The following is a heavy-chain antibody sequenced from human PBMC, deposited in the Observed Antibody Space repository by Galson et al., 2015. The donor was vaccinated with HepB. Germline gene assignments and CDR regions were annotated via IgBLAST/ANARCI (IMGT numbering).Heavy chain of an antibody. CDR1: GFTFSTYT. CDR3: ARDPTGTDYYGLEV. CDR2: LSSSNGFI. D-gene: IGHD1-1*01. J-gene: IGHJ6*02. V-gene: IGHV3-21*01. Sequence: SLRLSCAASGFTFSTYTMNWVRQAPGKGLEWVSSLSSSNGFIYYADSVKGRFTISRDNTKSPLFLHMNSLRAEDTAVYYCARDPTGTDYYGLEVWGQGTTVSVSS.